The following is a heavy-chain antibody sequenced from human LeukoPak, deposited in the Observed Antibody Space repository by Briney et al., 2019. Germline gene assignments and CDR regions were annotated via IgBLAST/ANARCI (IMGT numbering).Heavy chain of an antibody. V-gene: IGHV4-4*09. D-gene: IGHD2-2*01. CDR3: ATAGYCSSTSCYYPFAFDI. J-gene: IGHJ3*02. CDR1: GGSISSYY. CDR2: IYTSGST. Sequence: PSETLSLTCTVSGGSISSYYWSWIRQPPGKGLEWIGYIYTSGSTNYNPSLKSRVTISVDTSKNQFSLKLSSVTAADTAVYYCATAGYCSSTSCYYPFAFDIWGQGTMVTVSS.